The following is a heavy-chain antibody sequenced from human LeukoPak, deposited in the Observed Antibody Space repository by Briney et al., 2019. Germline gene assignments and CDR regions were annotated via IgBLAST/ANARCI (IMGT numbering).Heavy chain of an antibody. CDR3: ARDREKLLLYYYYYGMDV. Sequence: GGSLRLSCVASGYPFSSYSMNWIRQAPGKGLEWVSYISVSGGVRSYADSVKGRFTISRDDARDSLYLQMNSLKDEDTAVYYCARDREKLLLYYYYYGMDVWGQGTTVTVSS. J-gene: IGHJ6*02. CDR1: GYPFSSYS. CDR2: ISVSGGVR. D-gene: IGHD2-15*01. V-gene: IGHV3-48*02.